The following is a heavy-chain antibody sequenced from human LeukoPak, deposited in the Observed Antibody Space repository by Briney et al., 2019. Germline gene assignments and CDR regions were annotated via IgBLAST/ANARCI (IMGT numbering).Heavy chain of an antibody. Sequence: SVKVSCKASGYIFTNYGINWVRQAPGQGLEWMGWITAYNGNTKYTQNFQCRVTMTTDTSTTTAYMELRTLRSDDTAVYYCARYDSNYFFDIWGQGTMVTVSS. CDR3: ARYDSNYFFDI. D-gene: IGHD4-11*01. CDR2: ITAYNGNT. CDR1: GYIFTNYG. J-gene: IGHJ3*02. V-gene: IGHV1-18*01.